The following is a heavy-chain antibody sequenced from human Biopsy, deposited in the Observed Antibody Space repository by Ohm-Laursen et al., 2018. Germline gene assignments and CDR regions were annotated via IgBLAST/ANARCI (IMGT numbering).Heavy chain of an antibody. CDR1: GFTFTGYY. CDR2: INPSGSDA. CDR3: AADSGSGSHFRFDY. D-gene: IGHD3-10*01. J-gene: IGHJ4*02. V-gene: IGHV1-46*01. Sequence: GASVKVSCKTSGFTFTGYYMHWGRQAPGQGLEWMGIINPSGSDATYAQKFQGRVTMTRDTSTSTAYMDLSSLRSEDTAVYYCAADSGSGSHFRFDYWGQGALVSVSS.